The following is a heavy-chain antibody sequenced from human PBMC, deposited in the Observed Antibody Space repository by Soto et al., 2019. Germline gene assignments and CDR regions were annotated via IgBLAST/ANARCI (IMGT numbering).Heavy chain of an antibody. CDR3: ARVSDYYGSRH. Sequence: QVQLQQWGAGLLKPSETLSLTCAVYGGSFSGYYWSWIRQPPGKGLEWIGEINHSGSTDYNPSLKSRVTISVDTSKNQFSLKLSSVTAADTAVYYCARVSDYYGSRHWGQGTLLTVSS. D-gene: IGHD3-10*01. V-gene: IGHV4-34*01. CDR1: GGSFSGYY. J-gene: IGHJ4*02. CDR2: INHSGST.